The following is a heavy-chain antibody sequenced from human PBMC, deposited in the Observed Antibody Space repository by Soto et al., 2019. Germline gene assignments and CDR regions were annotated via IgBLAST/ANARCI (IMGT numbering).Heavy chain of an antibody. CDR3: AKDSSASSSSYYYYYYGMDV. J-gene: IGHJ6*02. V-gene: IGHV3-23*01. CDR1: GFTFSSYA. Sequence: GSLRLSCAASGFTFSSYAMSWVRQAPGKGLEWVSAISGSGGSTYYADSVKGRFTISRDNSKNTLYLQMNSLRAEDTAVYYCAKDSSASSSSYYYYYYGMDVWGQGTTVTVSS. D-gene: IGHD6-13*01. CDR2: ISGSGGST.